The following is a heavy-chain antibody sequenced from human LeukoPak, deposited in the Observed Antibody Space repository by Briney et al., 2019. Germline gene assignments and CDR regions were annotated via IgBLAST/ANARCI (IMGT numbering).Heavy chain of an antibody. Sequence: SETLSLTCAVYGGSFSGYYWSWIRQPPGKGLEWIGEINHSGSTNYNPSLKSRATISVDTSKNQFSLKLSSVTAADTAVYYCARGQHNYYYYMDVWGKGTTVTVSS. CDR3: ARGQHNYYYYMDV. D-gene: IGHD2-21*01. CDR2: INHSGST. V-gene: IGHV4-34*01. J-gene: IGHJ6*03. CDR1: GGSFSGYY.